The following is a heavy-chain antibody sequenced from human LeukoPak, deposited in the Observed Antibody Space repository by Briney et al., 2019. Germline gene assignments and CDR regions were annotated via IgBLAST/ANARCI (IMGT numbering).Heavy chain of an antibody. CDR1: GYTFTGYY. Sequence: GPSVKVSCKASGYTFTGYYMHWVRQAPAQGLEWMGRINPNSGGTNYAQKFQGRVTMTRDTSISTAYMELSRLRSDDTAVYYCARDLVSIAAAETVYWGQGTLVTVSS. J-gene: IGHJ4*02. D-gene: IGHD6-13*01. V-gene: IGHV1-2*06. CDR2: INPNSGGT. CDR3: ARDLVSIAAAETVY.